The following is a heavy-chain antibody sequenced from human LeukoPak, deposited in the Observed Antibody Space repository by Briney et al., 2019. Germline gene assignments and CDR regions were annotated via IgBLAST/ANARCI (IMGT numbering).Heavy chain of an antibody. Sequence: ASVKVSCKASGYTFTSYGISWVRQAPGQGLEWMGWISAYNGNTNYAQKLQGRVTMTTDTSTSTAYMELRSLRSDDTAVYYCASRGLWFGELLSYGMDVWGQGTTVTVSS. CDR1: GYTFTSYG. D-gene: IGHD3-10*01. CDR3: ASRGLWFGELLSYGMDV. CDR2: ISAYNGNT. V-gene: IGHV1-18*01. J-gene: IGHJ6*02.